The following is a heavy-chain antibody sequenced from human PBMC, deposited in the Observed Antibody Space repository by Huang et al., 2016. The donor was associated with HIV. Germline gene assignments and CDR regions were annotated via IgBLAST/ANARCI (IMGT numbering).Heavy chain of an antibody. J-gene: IGHJ3*02. CDR1: GFTFSNAW. CDR3: TTDRDYGDYVADAFDI. D-gene: IGHD4-17*01. Sequence: EVQLVESGGGLVKPGGSLRFSCAASGFTFSNAWMSWVRQAPVDGVWVVGRIKSTTDGGTTDDAAPVKGRFTNSRDDSEHTLYLQMNTLKTEDTAVYYCTTDRDYGDYVADAFDIWGQGTMVTVSS. V-gene: IGHV3-15*01. CDR2: IKSTTDGGTT.